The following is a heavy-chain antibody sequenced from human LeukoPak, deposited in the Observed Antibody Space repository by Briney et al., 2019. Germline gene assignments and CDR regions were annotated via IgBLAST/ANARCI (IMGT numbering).Heavy chain of an antibody. V-gene: IGHV4-59*01. CDR3: ARSFRGYSQGYYYYAMDV. Sequence: SETLSLTCTVSGGSISSYFWSWIRLSPGKGLEWIGLMYHSGSTNYNPSLKSRVIMSQDTSTNQFSLQVNSVTAADSAVYYCARSFRGYSQGYYYYAMDVWGQGTTVTVFS. CDR1: GGSISSYF. J-gene: IGHJ6*02. D-gene: IGHD5-18*01. CDR2: MYHSGST.